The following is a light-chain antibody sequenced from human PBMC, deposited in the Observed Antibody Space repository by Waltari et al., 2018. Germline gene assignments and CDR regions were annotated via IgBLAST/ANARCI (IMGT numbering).Light chain of an antibody. Sequence: EIVLTQSPATLSLSPGERATLSCGASQSVSSYLAWYQQKPGQAPRLLIYDASNRATGIPVRFSGSGAGTDYTLTISGLETEDSAVYYWQRSRNCPLAFGGGTKVEIK. CDR1: QSVSSY. CDR3: QRSRNCPLA. V-gene: IGKV3-11*01. CDR2: DAS. J-gene: IGKJ4*01.